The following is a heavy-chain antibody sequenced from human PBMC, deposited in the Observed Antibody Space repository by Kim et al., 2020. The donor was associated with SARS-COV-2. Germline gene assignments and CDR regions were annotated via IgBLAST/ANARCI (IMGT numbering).Heavy chain of an antibody. J-gene: IGHJ3*02. V-gene: IGHV4-34*01. CDR3: ASASGGDAFDI. Sequence: SETLSLTCAVYGGSFSGYYWSWIRQPPGKGLEWIGEINHSGSTNYNPSLKSRVTISVDTSKNQFSLKLSSVTAADTAVYYCASASGGDAFDIWGQGTMVTVSS. CDR2: INHSGST. CDR1: GGSFSGYY. D-gene: IGHD6-19*01.